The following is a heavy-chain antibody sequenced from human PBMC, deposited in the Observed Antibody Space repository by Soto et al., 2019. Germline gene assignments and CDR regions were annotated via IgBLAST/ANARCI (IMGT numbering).Heavy chain of an antibody. CDR3: ARDSRFLDIENNWFDP. J-gene: IGHJ5*02. D-gene: IGHD3-3*01. V-gene: IGHV1-69*01. CDR2: IIPIFGTA. CDR1: GGTFSSYA. Sequence: QVQLVQSGAEVKKPGSSVKVSCKASGGTFSSYAISWVRQAPGQGLEWMGGIIPIFGTANYAQKFQGRVTITADESTSTADMELSSLRSEDTAVYYCARDSRFLDIENNWFDPWGQGTLVTVSS.